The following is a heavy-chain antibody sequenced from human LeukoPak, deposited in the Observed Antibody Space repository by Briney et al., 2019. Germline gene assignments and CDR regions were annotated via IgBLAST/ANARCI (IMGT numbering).Heavy chain of an antibody. CDR1: GFTFSSYV. CDR3: AKEDSSGCLDY. V-gene: IGHV3-23*01. D-gene: IGHD3-22*01. Sequence: GGFLRLSCAASGFTFSSYVMSWVPQAPGKGLEWVSGISGSGDYTYYADSVKGRFTISRDKSKNTLYLQMNNLRAEDTAVYYCAKEDSSGCLDYWGQGTLVTVSS. J-gene: IGHJ4*02. CDR2: ISGSGDYT.